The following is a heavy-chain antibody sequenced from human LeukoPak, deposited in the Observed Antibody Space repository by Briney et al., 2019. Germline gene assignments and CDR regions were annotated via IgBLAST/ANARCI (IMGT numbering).Heavy chain of an antibody. V-gene: IGHV1-2*02. CDR1: GYTFTAYY. Sequence: ASVQVSCKASGYTFTAYYIHWVRQAPGQGLEWMAWINPDNGDTHYAQKFQGRVTMTRDTSISTAYMELSRLRSDDTAVYFCVSGKPALYLFDYWGLGTLVTVSS. CDR3: VSGKPALYLFDY. CDR2: INPDNGDT. J-gene: IGHJ4*02. D-gene: IGHD2-2*02.